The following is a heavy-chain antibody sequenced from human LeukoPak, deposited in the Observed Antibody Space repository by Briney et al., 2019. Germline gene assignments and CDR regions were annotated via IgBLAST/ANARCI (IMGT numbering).Heavy chain of an antibody. Sequence: TGGSLRLSCAASGLTFSSYAMNWVRQAPGKGPEWVSYISSSSDSIYYVDSVKGRFTISRDNAENSLYLQMNSLRDEDTAVYYCARAMRSGYDYWGQGTLVTVSS. D-gene: IGHD5-12*01. CDR1: GLTFSSYA. V-gene: IGHV3-48*02. CDR3: ARAMRSGYDY. J-gene: IGHJ4*02. CDR2: ISSSSDSI.